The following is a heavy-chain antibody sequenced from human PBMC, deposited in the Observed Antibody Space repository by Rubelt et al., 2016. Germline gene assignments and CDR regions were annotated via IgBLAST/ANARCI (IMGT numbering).Heavy chain of an antibody. V-gene: IGHV3-9*01. J-gene: IGHJ6*02. CDR2: ISWNSGSI. D-gene: IGHD2-2*01. CDR1: GFTLDDYA. CDR3: ARAGSSTTDVNYYGMDV. Sequence: GGGLVQPSRSLRLSCAASGFTLDDYAMHWVRQAPGKGLEWVSGISWNSGSIGYADSVKGRFTISRDNAKNSLFLQMNRLRAEDTAVYYCARAGSSTTDVNYYGMDVWGQGTTVTVSS.